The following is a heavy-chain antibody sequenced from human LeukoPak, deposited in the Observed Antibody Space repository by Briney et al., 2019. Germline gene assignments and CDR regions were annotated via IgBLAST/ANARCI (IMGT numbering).Heavy chain of an antibody. V-gene: IGHV4-61*02. CDR2: IYTSGST. Sequence: SQTLSLTCTVSGGSISSGSYYWSWIRQPAGKGLEWIGRIYTSGSTNYNPSLKSRVTISVGTSKNQFSLKLSSVTAADTAVYYCARLDYYDSSGYELFDPWGQGTLVTVSS. CDR3: ARLDYYDSSGYELFDP. J-gene: IGHJ5*02. D-gene: IGHD3-22*01. CDR1: GGSISSGSYY.